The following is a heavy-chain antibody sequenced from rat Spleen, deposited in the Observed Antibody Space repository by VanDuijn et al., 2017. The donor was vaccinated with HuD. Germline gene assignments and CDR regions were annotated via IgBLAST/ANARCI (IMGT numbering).Heavy chain of an antibody. J-gene: IGHJ2*01. CDR2: ISSGGST. V-gene: IGHV2S12*01. Sequence: VQLVETGGGLVQPGRSLKLSCVASGFTFSSYWMYWIRQAPGKGLEWIAAISSGGSTYYNSALKSRLSISRDTSKSQVFLKMNSLQTEDTAMYFCARSRGYSSPDYWGQGVMVTVSS. CDR3: ARSRGYSSPDY. CDR1: GFTFSSYW. D-gene: IGHD1-2*01.